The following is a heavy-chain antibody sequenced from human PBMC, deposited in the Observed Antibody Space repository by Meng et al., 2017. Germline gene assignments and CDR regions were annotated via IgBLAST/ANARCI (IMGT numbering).Heavy chain of an antibody. J-gene: IGHJ1*01. Sequence: QINLKESAPTLVKPTQTLTLPSTFSGFSLRTSGVGVVWICQPSGKALVWLALIYWNDDKRYSPSLKSRLTITKDTSNNQVVLTMTNMDPVDTATYYCAHSPEMATTTKYFQHWGQGTLVTVSS. CDR3: AHSPEMATTTKYFQH. V-gene: IGHV2-5*01. D-gene: IGHD5-24*01. CDR2: IYWNDDK. CDR1: GFSLRTSGVG.